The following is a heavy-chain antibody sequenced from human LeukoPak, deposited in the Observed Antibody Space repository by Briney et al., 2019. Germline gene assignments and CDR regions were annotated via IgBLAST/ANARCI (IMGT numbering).Heavy chain of an antibody. Sequence: GGSLRLSCAASGFTFSSYSMNGVRQAPGKGLEGVSSISSSSSYIYYADSVKGRFTISRDNAKNSLYLQMNSLRAEDTAVYYCARDFFGGSSDYWGQGTLVTVSS. D-gene: IGHD2-15*01. V-gene: IGHV3-21*01. CDR3: ARDFFGGSSDY. CDR1: GFTFSSYS. J-gene: IGHJ4*02. CDR2: ISSSSSYI.